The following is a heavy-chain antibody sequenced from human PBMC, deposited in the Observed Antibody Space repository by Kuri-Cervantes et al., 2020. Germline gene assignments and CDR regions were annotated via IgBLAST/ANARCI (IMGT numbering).Heavy chain of an antibody. CDR2: IWYDGSNK. J-gene: IGHJ4*02. V-gene: IGHV3-33*08. CDR1: GFSFSSYW. D-gene: IGHD4-17*01. Sequence: GGSLRLSCAASGFSFSSYWMNWVRQAPGKGLEWVAVIWYDGSNKYYGDSVKGRFTISRDNSKNTLYLQMNSLRAEDTAVYHCARIYGDYARIDYWGQGTLVTVSS. CDR3: ARIYGDYARIDY.